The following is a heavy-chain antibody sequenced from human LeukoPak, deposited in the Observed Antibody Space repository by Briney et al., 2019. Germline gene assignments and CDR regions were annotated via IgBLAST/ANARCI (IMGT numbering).Heavy chain of an antibody. CDR1: GFSFSVAD. Sequence: PGGSLRLSCAASGFSFSVADMHWVREASGKGLEWVGRIRSKADNYATVYVAWVKGRFTISRDDSQNMAYLQMNSLKTEDTAIYYCATAILTRFDFWGQGNLVTVSS. CDR3: ATAILTRFDF. J-gene: IGHJ4*02. CDR2: IRSKADNYAT. V-gene: IGHV3-73*01. D-gene: IGHD5-18*01.